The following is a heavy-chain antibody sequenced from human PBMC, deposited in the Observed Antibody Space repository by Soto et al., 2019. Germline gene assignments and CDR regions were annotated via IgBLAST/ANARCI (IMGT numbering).Heavy chain of an antibody. D-gene: IGHD4-17*01. CDR1: GFTFDAFA. CDR3: AKTNRATTVVTRYWYFDL. J-gene: IGHJ2*01. CDR2: VSAGGGST. V-gene: IGHV3-23*01. Sequence: RGSLIPSCAASGFTFDAFAMAPVRHRRRGGLECVSSVSAGGGSTNYNNYVRGRFTISRDNSNGTLFLQMNNLRAEDTAVYFCAKTNRATTVVTRYWYFDLWGRGTLVTVSS.